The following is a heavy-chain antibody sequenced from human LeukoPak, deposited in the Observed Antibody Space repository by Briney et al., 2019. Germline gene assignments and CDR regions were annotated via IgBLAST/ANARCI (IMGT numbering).Heavy chain of an antibody. J-gene: IGHJ4*02. V-gene: IGHV4-39*01. Sequence: SETLSLTCSVSGGSISSSSYYWGWIRQPPEKGLEWIGSIYYTGGTYYSPSLKSRVTISIDTSKNQFSLKLSSVTAADTAVYYCARHGGTRVTLVEVYYFDYWGQGTLVTVSS. CDR3: ARHGGTRVTLVEVYYFDY. CDR2: IYYTGGT. CDR1: GGSISSSSYY. D-gene: IGHD4-11*01.